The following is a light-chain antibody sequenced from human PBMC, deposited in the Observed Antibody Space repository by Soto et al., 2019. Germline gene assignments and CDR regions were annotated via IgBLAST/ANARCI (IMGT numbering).Light chain of an antibody. J-gene: IGKJ1*01. Sequence: VLTQSPVTLSLSPGERATLSCRASQSVSNQLAWYQQKPGQAPRLLIYDASNRATGIPARFSGSGSGTEFTLTISSLQSEDFAVYYCHQYNYWPTFGQGTKVDI. CDR3: HQYNYWPT. V-gene: IGKV3D-15*01. CDR2: DAS. CDR1: QSVSNQ.